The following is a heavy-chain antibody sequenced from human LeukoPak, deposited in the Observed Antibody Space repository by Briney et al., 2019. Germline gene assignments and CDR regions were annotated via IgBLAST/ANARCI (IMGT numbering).Heavy chain of an antibody. CDR3: AKGPGSVPAATLGI. CDR2: ISGSGDST. V-gene: IGHV3-23*01. J-gene: IGHJ3*02. CDR1: EFTFSTYA. D-gene: IGHD2-2*01. Sequence: PGGSLRLSCAASEFTFSTYAMSWVRQAPGKGLEWVSVISGSGDSTYYADSVKGRFTISRDNSKNTLYLQMNSLRAEDTAVYYCAKGPGSVPAATLGIWGQGTMVTVSS.